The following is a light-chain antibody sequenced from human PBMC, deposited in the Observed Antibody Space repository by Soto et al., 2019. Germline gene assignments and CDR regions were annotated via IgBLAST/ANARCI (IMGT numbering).Light chain of an antibody. J-gene: IGLJ2*01. V-gene: IGLV1-51*01. CDR2: DND. CDR3: GAWDSGLSAVV. Sequence: QSVLTQPPSVSAAPGQKVTISCSGSSSNIGNNYVSWYQHLPGTAPKLLIYDNDKRPSGTPDRFSGSKSGTSATLGVTGLQTGDEAHYYCGAWDSGLSAVVFGGGTKLTVL. CDR1: SSNIGNNY.